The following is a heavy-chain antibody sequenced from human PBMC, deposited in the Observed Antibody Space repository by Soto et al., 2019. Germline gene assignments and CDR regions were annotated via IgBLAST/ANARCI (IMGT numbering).Heavy chain of an antibody. CDR2: IDWDDDK. D-gene: IGHD1-1*01. CDR1: GFSLSTSGMC. V-gene: IGHV2-70*01. CDR3: ARISPTAVELEYYFDY. Sequence: GSGPTLVNPTQTLTLTCTFSGFSLSTSGMCVSWIRQPPGKALEWLALIDWDDDKYYSTSLKTRLTISKDTSKNQVVLTMTNMDPVDTATYYCARISPTAVELEYYFDYWGQGTLVTVSS. J-gene: IGHJ4*02.